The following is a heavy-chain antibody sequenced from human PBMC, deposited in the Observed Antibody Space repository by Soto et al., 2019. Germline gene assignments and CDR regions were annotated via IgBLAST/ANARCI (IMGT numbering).Heavy chain of an antibody. Sequence: EVQLVESGGGLVQPGGSLRLCCATSGFILSDCAMNWVRQAPGKGLEWVSYISSSSSVIDYADCVKGRFTVSRNNARNSLYLQMNSLRAEDTAVYYCARDLSWGSNWYYYMDVWGKGTTVTVSS. V-gene: IGHV3-48*01. D-gene: IGHD7-27*01. CDR3: ARDLSWGSNWYYYMDV. CDR2: ISSSSSVI. J-gene: IGHJ6*03. CDR1: GFILSDCA.